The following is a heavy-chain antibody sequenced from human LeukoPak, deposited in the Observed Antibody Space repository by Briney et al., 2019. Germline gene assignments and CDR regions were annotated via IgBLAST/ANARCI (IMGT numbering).Heavy chain of an antibody. CDR1: GFTFNSYW. Sequence: PGRSLRLSCAASGFTFNSYWMHWVRQAPGKGLVWVARIDSDGSGTTYADSVKGRFTISRDNAKNTLYLQMNRLRAEDTAVYYCARDVVGATGHWGQGTLVTVSS. V-gene: IGHV3-74*01. CDR2: IDSDGSGT. D-gene: IGHD1-26*01. J-gene: IGHJ4*02. CDR3: ARDVVGATGH.